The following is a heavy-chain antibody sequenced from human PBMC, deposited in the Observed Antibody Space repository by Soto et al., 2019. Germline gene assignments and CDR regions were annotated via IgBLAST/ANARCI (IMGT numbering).Heavy chain of an antibody. J-gene: IGHJ2*01. CDR1: GGTFSSYA. Sequence: QVQLVQSGAEVKKPGSSVKVSCKASGGTFSSYAISWVRQAPGQGLGWMGVIIPIFGTANYAQKFQGRVTITADESTSTAYTGLSSLRSEDPAVYCCERGGYYPYWYFDLWGRGTLVAVSS. CDR2: IIPIFGTA. V-gene: IGHV1-69*01. CDR3: ERGGYYPYWYFDL. D-gene: IGHD3-10*01.